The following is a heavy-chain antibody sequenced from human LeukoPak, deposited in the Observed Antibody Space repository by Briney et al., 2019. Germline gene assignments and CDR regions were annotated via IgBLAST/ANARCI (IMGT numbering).Heavy chain of an antibody. V-gene: IGHV3-30*04. CDR1: GFTFSNYA. D-gene: IGHD4/OR15-4a*01. Sequence: PRRSLRLSCAASGFTFSNYAMHWVLQAPGKGLEWVAVISYDGRNKYYADSVKGRFTISRDNSKNTLYLQMNSLRVQDTAVYYCARDDFGFDPWGQGTLVTVSS. CDR2: ISYDGRNK. J-gene: IGHJ5*02. CDR3: ARDDFGFDP.